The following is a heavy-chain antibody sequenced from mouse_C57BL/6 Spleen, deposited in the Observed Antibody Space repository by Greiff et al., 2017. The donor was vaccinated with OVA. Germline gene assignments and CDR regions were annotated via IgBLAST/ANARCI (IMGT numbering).Heavy chain of an antibody. CDR3: ASPDYYGSSYGFAY. Sequence: QVQLQQSGPELVKPGASVKISCKASGYAFSSSWMNWVKQRPGKGLEWIGRIYPGDGDTNYNGKFKGKATLTADKSSSTAYMQLSSLTSEDSAVYFCASPDYYGSSYGFAYWGQGTLVTVSA. D-gene: IGHD1-1*01. J-gene: IGHJ3*01. V-gene: IGHV1-82*01. CDR2: IYPGDGDT. CDR1: GYAFSSSW.